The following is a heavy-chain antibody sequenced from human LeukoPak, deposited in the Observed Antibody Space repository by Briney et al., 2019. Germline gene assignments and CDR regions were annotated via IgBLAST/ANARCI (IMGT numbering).Heavy chain of an antibody. CDR1: GFTFSSYA. D-gene: IGHD3-10*01. CDR3: AKDISYGSGSSLDY. J-gene: IGHJ4*02. Sequence: PGGSLRLSCAASGFTFSSYAMSWVRQAPGKGLEWVSAISGSGGSTYYADSVKGRFTISRDNSKNSLYLQMNSLRAEDTALYYCAKDISYGSGSSLDYWGQGTLVTVSS. V-gene: IGHV3-23*01. CDR2: ISGSGGST.